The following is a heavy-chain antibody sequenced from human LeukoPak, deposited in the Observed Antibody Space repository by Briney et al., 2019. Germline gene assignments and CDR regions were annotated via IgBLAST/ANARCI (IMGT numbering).Heavy chain of an antibody. Sequence: SETLSLTCTVSGGSISSGDYYWSWIRQPPGKGLEWIGYIYYSGSTYYNPSLKSRATISVDTSKNQFSLKLSSVTVADTAVYYCARGHIVVVPAAILRSDWFDPWGQGTLVTVSS. V-gene: IGHV4-30-4*01. CDR2: IYYSGST. D-gene: IGHD2-2*02. J-gene: IGHJ5*02. CDR1: GGSISSGDYY. CDR3: ARGHIVVVPAAILRSDWFDP.